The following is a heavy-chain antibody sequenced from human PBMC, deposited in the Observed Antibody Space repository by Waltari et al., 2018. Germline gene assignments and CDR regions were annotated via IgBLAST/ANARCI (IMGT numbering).Heavy chain of an antibody. CDR2: IDYSGST. Sequence: QLQLQESGPGLVKPSETLSLTCTVSGGSISSSSYYWGWIRQPPGKGLEWSGSIDYSGSTYYNPSLKSRVTMSVDTSKNQFSLKLSSVTAADTAVYYCARQKQWLSSDAFDIWGQGTMVTVSS. CDR3: ARQKQWLSSDAFDI. CDR1: GGSISSSSYY. D-gene: IGHD6-19*01. V-gene: IGHV4-39*07. J-gene: IGHJ3*02.